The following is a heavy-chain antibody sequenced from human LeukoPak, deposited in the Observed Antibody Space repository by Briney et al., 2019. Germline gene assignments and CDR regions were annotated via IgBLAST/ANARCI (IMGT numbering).Heavy chain of an antibody. Sequence: GGSLRLSCAASGFTFSISGMHWVRQAPGKGLEWVALISDHESGSNEYYAASVKGRFTISRDNSRKTLSLQMNTLRIEDTAVYYCARSRGYCGGEAQCDFTYWGQGTLVTVSS. CDR1: GFTFSISG. CDR2: ISDHESGSNE. J-gene: IGHJ4*02. D-gene: IGHD2-21*01. V-gene: IGHV3-30*19. CDR3: ARSRGYCGGEAQCDFTY.